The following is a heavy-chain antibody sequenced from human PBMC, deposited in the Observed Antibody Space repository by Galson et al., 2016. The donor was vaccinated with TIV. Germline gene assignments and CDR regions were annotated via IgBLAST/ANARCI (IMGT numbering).Heavy chain of an antibody. CDR3: ARDRRYCGNECYLQYYYGLDV. CDR2: LYRGDGT. CDR1: GFIVSDNY. D-gene: IGHD2-21*01. J-gene: IGHJ6*02. Sequence: SLRLSCAASGFIVSDNYINWVRQAPGKGLEWVPVLYRGDGTQYADSVRGRFTVSRDTSKNTVYLHMNSLTIDDTGVYYCARDRRYCGNECYLQYYYGLDVWGQGTTVTVSS. V-gene: IGHV3-66*02.